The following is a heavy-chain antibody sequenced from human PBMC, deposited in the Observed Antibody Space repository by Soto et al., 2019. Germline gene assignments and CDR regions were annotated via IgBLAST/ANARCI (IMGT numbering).Heavy chain of an antibody. J-gene: IGHJ6*02. D-gene: IGHD4-17*01. CDR1: GYSISSGYY. V-gene: IGHV4-38-2*02. CDR3: ARDHREDYGPSGYYYYGMDV. CDR2: IYHGGST. Sequence: PSETLSLTCAVSGYSISSGYYWGWIRQPPGKGLEWIGSIYHGGSTYYNPSLKSRVTISVDTSKNQFSLKLSSVTAADTAVYYCARDHREDYGPSGYYYYGMDVWGQGTTVTVSS.